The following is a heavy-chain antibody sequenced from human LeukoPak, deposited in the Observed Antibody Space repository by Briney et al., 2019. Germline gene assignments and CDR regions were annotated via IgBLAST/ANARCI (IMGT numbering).Heavy chain of an antibody. CDR2: ISGSGGTT. CDR1: GFTFSSFA. CDR3: AKDGMVRGIIIRSSWFFDL. D-gene: IGHD3-10*01. Sequence: GGSLRLSCAASGFTFSSFAMSWVRQAPGKGLEWVSAISGSGGTTYYADSVKGRFTISRDNSKNTLYLQMNSLRAEDTAIYYCAKDGMVRGIIIRSSWFFDLWGRGALVTVFS. J-gene: IGHJ2*01. V-gene: IGHV3-23*01.